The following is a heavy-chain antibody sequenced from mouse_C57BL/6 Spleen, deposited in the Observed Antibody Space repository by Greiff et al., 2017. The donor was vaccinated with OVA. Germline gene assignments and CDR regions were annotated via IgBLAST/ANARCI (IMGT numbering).Heavy chain of an antibody. J-gene: IGHJ4*01. CDR2: INPNNGGT. D-gene: IGHD1-1*01. Sequence: VQLQQSGPELVKPGASVKIPCKASGYTFTDYNMDWVKPSHGKSLEWIGDINPNNGGTIYNQKFKGKATLTVDKSSSTAYMELRSLTSEDTAVYYCARSTTVVDYYAMDYWGQGTSVTVSS. CDR3: ARSTTVVDYYAMDY. V-gene: IGHV1-18*01. CDR1: GYTFTDYN.